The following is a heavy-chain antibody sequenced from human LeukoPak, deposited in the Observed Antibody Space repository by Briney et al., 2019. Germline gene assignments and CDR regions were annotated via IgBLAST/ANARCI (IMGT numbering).Heavy chain of an antibody. Sequence: SETLSLTCAVYGGSFSGYYWSWIRQPPGKGLEWIGEINHSGSTNYNPSLKSRVTISVDTSKNQFSLKLSSGTAADTAVYYCARLAVVTNFDYWGQGTLVTVSS. CDR1: GGSFSGYY. CDR2: INHSGST. V-gene: IGHV4-34*01. CDR3: ARLAVVTNFDY. J-gene: IGHJ4*02. D-gene: IGHD3-22*01.